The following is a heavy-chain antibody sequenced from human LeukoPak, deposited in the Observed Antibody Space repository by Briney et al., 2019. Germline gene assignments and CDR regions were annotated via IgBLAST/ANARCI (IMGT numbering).Heavy chain of an antibody. CDR1: GFTFSSYS. CDR2: ISSSSSYI. CDR3: ARGQVESYYDSSGYFGHDAFDI. Sequence: GGSLRLSCAASGFTFSSYSINWVRQAPGKGLEWVSAISSSSSYIFYADSVKGRFNISRDNARNSYLQMNSLRAEDTAIYYCARGQVESYYDSSGYFGHDAFDIWGQGTMVTVSS. V-gene: IGHV3-21*01. D-gene: IGHD3-22*01. J-gene: IGHJ3*02.